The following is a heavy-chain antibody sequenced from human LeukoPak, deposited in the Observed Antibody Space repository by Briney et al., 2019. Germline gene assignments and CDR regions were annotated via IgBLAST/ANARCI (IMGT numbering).Heavy chain of an antibody. Sequence: PGGTLRLSCAASGFTFSSYGMSWVRQAPGKGLGWVSAISGSGGSTYYADSVKGRFTISRDNSKNTLYLQMNSLRAEDTAVYYCAKVRWDNSGWYYLDSWGQGTLVTVSS. CDR1: GFTFSSYG. J-gene: IGHJ4*02. V-gene: IGHV3-23*01. D-gene: IGHD6-19*01. CDR3: AKVRWDNSGWYYLDS. CDR2: ISGSGGST.